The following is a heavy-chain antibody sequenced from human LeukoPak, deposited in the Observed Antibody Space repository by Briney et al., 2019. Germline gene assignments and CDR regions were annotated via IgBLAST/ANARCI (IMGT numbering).Heavy chain of an antibody. D-gene: IGHD7-27*01. CDR3: ARGNWVDY. Sequence: GSLRLSCAASGFTFSDYYMSWIRQPPGKGLEWIGEINHSGSTNYNPSLKSRVTISVDTSKNQFSLKLSSVTAADTAVYYCARGNWVDYWGQGTLVTVSS. V-gene: IGHV4-34*01. J-gene: IGHJ4*02. CDR1: GFTFSDYY. CDR2: INHSGST.